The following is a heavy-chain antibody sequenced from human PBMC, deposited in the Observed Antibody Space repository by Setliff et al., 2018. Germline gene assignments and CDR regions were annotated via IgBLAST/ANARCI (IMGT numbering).Heavy chain of an antibody. J-gene: IGHJ4*02. CDR2: INIGGGST. CDR3: ARVESMVRGKNRLRHFDY. CDR1: GYSFTSYY. Sequence: ASVKVSCKASGYSFTSYYMYWLRQAPGQGPEWIGRINIGGGSTSYAQKFEDRVTMTRDTSTSTVYLEVTRLRSEYTAVYYCARVESMVRGKNRLRHFDYWGQGIQVTVSS. D-gene: IGHD3-10*01. V-gene: IGHV1-46*01.